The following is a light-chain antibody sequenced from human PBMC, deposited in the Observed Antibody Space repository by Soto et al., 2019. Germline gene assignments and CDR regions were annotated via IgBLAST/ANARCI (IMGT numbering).Light chain of an antibody. V-gene: IGKV1-33*01. CDR3: QQYDNLLLT. Sequence: DSQMTESPSSLSASVGERVTITCLASQNISNYLTWYQQKPGKAPKLLIYDASTLETGVPSRFSGSGSGTDFTFAISSLQPEDIATYYCQQYDNLLLTFGGGTKVDI. CDR1: QNISNY. CDR2: DAS. J-gene: IGKJ4*01.